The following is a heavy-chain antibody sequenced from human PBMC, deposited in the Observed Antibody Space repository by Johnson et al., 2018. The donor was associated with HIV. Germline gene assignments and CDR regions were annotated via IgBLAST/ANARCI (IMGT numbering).Heavy chain of an antibody. Sequence: QVQLVESGGTLVQPGGSLRLSCAASGFNFSNYGIHWVRQAPGKGLEWVAFIRYDGSNKYYADSMKGRFTISRDNSKNTLYLQMNSLRAEDTAVYYCAKDRGELLSPDAFDIWGQGTMVTVSS. CDR3: AKDRGELLSPDAFDI. V-gene: IGHV3-30*02. CDR2: IRYDGSNK. D-gene: IGHD1-26*01. CDR1: GFNFSNYG. J-gene: IGHJ3*02.